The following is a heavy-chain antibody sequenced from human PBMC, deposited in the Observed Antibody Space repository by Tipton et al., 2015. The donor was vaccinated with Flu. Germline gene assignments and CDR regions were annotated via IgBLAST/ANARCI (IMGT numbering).Heavy chain of an antibody. CDR2: ISWNSGSI. Sequence: SLRLSCAASGFTLDDYAMHWVRQAPGKGLEWVSGISWNSGSIGYADSVKGRFTISRDNAKNSLYLQMNSLRAEDTALYYCAKDMGGNYGGNAGGDYWGQGTLVTVSS. J-gene: IGHJ4*02. D-gene: IGHD4-23*01. CDR1: GFTLDDYA. V-gene: IGHV3-9*01. CDR3: AKDMGGNYGGNAGGDY.